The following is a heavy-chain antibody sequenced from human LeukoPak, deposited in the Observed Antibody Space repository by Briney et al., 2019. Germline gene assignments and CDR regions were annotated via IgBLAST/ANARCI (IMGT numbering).Heavy chain of an antibody. J-gene: IGHJ6*02. CDR1: GFTFSSYA. CDR2: ISGSGGST. Sequence: GGSLRLSCAASGFTFSSYAMSWVRQAPGKGLEWVSAISGSGGSTYYADSVKGRFTISRDNSKNTLYLQMNSLRAEDTAVYYCAKDRRIQLWFEMAPYYYGMDVWGQGTTVTVSS. D-gene: IGHD5-18*01. V-gene: IGHV3-23*01. CDR3: AKDRRIQLWFEMAPYYYGMDV.